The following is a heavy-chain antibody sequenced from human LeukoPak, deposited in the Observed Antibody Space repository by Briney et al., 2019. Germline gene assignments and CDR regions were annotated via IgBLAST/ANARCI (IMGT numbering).Heavy chain of an antibody. V-gene: IGHV4-59*12. CDR2: IYYSGST. CDR1: GGSISSYY. D-gene: IGHD5-18*01. CDR3: ARARRGYSYGVDY. Sequence: NPSETLSLTCTVSGGSISSYYWSWIRQPPGKGLEWIGYIYYSGSTNYNPSLKSRVTISVDTSKNQFSLKLSSVTAADTAVYYCARARRGYSYGVDYWGQGTLVTVSS. J-gene: IGHJ4*02.